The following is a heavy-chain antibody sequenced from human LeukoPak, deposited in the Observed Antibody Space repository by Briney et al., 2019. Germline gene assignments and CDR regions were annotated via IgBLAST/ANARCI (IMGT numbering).Heavy chain of an antibody. CDR3: ARDPPSFQH. J-gene: IGHJ1*01. CDR2: IKQAGSEK. Sequence: GGSLRLSCAASGFIFSNYWMSWVRQAPGKGLEWVANIKQAGSEKNYVDSVKGRFTTSRDNAKNSLYLQMNSLRVEDTAVYYCARDPPSFQHWGQGTLVTVSS. V-gene: IGHV3-7*01. CDR1: GFIFSNYW.